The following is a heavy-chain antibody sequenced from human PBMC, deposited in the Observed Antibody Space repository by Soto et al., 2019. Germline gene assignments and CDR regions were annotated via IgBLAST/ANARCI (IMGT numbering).Heavy chain of an antibody. CDR1: GFTFSSYS. D-gene: IGHD3-22*01. Sequence: EVQLVESGGGLVKPGGSLRLSCAASGFTFSSYSMNWVRQAPGKGLEWGSSISSSSSYIYYADSVKGRFTISRDNAKNSLYLQMNSLRAEDTAVYYCARDSFTPNYDSSGYFNYWGQGTLVTVSS. CDR3: ARDSFTPNYDSSGYFNY. J-gene: IGHJ4*02. CDR2: ISSSSSYI. V-gene: IGHV3-21*01.